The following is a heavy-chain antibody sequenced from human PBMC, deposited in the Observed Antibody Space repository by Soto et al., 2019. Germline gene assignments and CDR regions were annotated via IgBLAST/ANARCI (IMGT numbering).Heavy chain of an antibody. CDR2: IYHSGST. V-gene: IGHV4-30-2*01. CDR3: ARGGGWTFDY. D-gene: IGHD2-15*01. CDR1: GGSISNGGYS. J-gene: IGHJ4*02. Sequence: PSETRSLTCAVSGGSISNGGYSWSWIRQPPGKGLEWIGYIYHSGSTYYNPSLKSRVTISVDRSKNQFSLKLSSVTAADTAVYYCARGGGWTFDYWGQGTLVTVSS.